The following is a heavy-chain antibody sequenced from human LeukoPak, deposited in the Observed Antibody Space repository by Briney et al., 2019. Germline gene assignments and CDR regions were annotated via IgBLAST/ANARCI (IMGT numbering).Heavy chain of an antibody. D-gene: IGHD4-17*01. V-gene: IGHV1-8*01. J-gene: IGHJ6*03. CDR2: MNPNSGNT. CDR3: ARSPGDYYYYYMDV. CDR1: GYTFTSYD. Sequence: ASVKVSCKASGYTFTSYDINWVRQATGQGLEWMGWMNPNSGNTGYAQKFQGRVTMTRNTSISTACMELSSLGSEDTAVYYCARSPGDYYYYYMDVWGKGTTVTVSS.